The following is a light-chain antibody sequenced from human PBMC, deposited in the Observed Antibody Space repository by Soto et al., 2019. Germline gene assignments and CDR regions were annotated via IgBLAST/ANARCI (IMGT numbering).Light chain of an antibody. CDR1: QSISSW. J-gene: IGKJ2*01. CDR2: DAS. CDR3: QQYNSYSQT. V-gene: IGKV1-5*01. Sequence: DIQMTQSPSTLSASVGDRVTITCRASQSISSWLAWYQQKPGKAPKLLIYDASSLESGVPSRFSGSGSGTEFTLTISCLQPDDFATYYCQQYNSYSQTFGQGTKLEIK.